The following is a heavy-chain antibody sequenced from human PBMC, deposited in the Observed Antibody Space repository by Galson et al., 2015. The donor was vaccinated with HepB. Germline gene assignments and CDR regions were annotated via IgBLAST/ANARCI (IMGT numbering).Heavy chain of an antibody. J-gene: IGHJ3*02. Sequence: SLRLSCAASGFTFSSYWMSWVRQAPGKGLEWVANIKQDGSEKYYVDSVKGRFTISRDNAKNSLYLQMNSLRAEDTTVYYCARDTAYYDSSVHDAFDIWGQGTMVTVSS. CDR1: GFTFSSYW. V-gene: IGHV3-7*01. CDR2: IKQDGSEK. D-gene: IGHD3-22*01. CDR3: ARDTAYYDSSVHDAFDI.